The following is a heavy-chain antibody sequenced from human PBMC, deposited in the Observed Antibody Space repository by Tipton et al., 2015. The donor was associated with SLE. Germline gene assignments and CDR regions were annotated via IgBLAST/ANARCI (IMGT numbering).Heavy chain of an antibody. CDR2: IYTSGST. CDR1: GGSISSSSYY. J-gene: IGHJ4*02. V-gene: IGHV4-61*05. Sequence: SLTCTVSGGSISSSSYYWGWIRQPPGKGLEWIGYIYTSGSTNYNPSLKSRVTISVDTSKNQFSLKLSSVTAADTAVYYCARGLDNTIFGVATPGYWGQGTLVTVSS. CDR3: ARGLDNTIFGVATPGY. D-gene: IGHD3-3*01.